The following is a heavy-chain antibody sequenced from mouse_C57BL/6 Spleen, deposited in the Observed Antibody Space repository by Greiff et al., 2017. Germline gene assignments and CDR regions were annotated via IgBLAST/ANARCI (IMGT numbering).Heavy chain of an antibody. D-gene: IGHD2-12*01. CDR2: IDPETGGT. Sequence: QVQLQQSGAELVRPGASVTLSCKASGYTFTDYEMHWVKQTPVHGLEWIGAIDPETGGTAYNQKFKGKAILTADKSSSTAYMELRSLTSEDSAVYYCTRSSYSPFDYWGQGTTLTVSS. V-gene: IGHV1-15*01. CDR1: GYTFTDYE. J-gene: IGHJ2*01. CDR3: TRSSYSPFDY.